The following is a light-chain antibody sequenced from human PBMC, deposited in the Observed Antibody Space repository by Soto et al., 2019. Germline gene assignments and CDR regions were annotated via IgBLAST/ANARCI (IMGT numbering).Light chain of an antibody. J-gene: IGKJ2*02. Sequence: IVLTQSPGTLSLSPGERATLSCRASQSVSSSYLAWYQQKPGQAPRLLIYGASSRATGIPDRFSGSGSGTDFTLTSSRLEPEDFAVYYCQQYGSSRTFGQGTKLEIK. CDR3: QQYGSSRT. CDR1: QSVSSSY. V-gene: IGKV3-20*01. CDR2: GAS.